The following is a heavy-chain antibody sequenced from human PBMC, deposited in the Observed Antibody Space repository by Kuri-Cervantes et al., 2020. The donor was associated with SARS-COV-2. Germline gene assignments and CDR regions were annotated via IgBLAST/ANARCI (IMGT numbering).Heavy chain of an antibody. Sequence: GSLRLSCTVSGGSISSYYWSWIRQPPGKGLEWIGSIYYSGSTYYNPSLKSRVTISVDTSKNQFSLKLSSVTAADTAVYYCAGDTDNHDSSGYYYDWFDPWGQGTLVTVSS. J-gene: IGHJ5*02. CDR2: IYYSGST. CDR1: GGSISSYY. CDR3: AGDTDNHDSSGYYYDWFDP. D-gene: IGHD3-22*01. V-gene: IGHV4-59*12.